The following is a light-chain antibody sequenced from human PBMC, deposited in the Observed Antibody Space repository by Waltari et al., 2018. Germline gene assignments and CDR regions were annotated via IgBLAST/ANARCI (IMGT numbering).Light chain of an antibody. Sequence: QSVLTPPPAASGTTGQRVTIACSGRRSHIGNKLVYWYQQFPGTAPKLLIYKNYERPSGVPDRFAGSRSGTSASLAISGLRSEDEADYYCASWDDRLSGYVFGPGTKVIVL. CDR1: RSHIGNKL. V-gene: IGLV1-47*01. J-gene: IGLJ1*01. CDR3: ASWDDRLSGYV. CDR2: KNY.